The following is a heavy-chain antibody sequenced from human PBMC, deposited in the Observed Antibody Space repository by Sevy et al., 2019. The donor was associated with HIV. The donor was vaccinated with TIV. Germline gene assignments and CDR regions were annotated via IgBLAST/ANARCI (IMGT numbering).Heavy chain of an antibody. J-gene: IGHJ4*02. Sequence: KQSQTLSLTCAISGDSVSTYSAAWNWIRQSPSRGLEWLGRTYYKSKWYNDYALSVKSRISINPDTPKNKISLQLNSVTPEETAVYYCARESRWFFFHFDYWGQGTLVTVSS. D-gene: IGHD3-10*01. CDR3: ARESRWFFFHFDY. CDR2: TYYKSKWYN. V-gene: IGHV6-1*01. CDR1: GDSVSTYSAA.